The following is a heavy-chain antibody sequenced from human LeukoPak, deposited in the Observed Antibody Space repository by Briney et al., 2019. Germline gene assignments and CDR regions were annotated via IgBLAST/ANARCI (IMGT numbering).Heavy chain of an antibody. D-gene: IGHD2-15*01. V-gene: IGHV4-34*01. CDR2: INHSGST. CDR3: ARLVVAARGYYYYYYMDV. Sequence: GSLRLSCAASGFTFSIYGMGWVRQAPGKGLEWIGEINHSGSTNYNPSLKSRVTISVDTSKNQFSLKLSSVTAADTAVYYCARLVVAARGYYYYYYMDVWGKGTTVTISS. J-gene: IGHJ6*03. CDR1: GFTFSIYG.